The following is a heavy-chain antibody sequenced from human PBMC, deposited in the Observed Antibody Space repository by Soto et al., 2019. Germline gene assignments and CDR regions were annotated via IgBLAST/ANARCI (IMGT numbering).Heavy chain of an antibody. CDR2: IYATGST. Sequence: ETLSLTCHVSGASLSGYYCIFIRHAPWKGLEWIGRIYATGSTDYDPSLKSRITMSVDMSKKQFSLTLRSVTAADTAIYYCVRDGTKNLRDRFDPWGRGILVTVSS. CDR3: VRDGTKNLRDRFDP. D-gene: IGHD1-1*01. V-gene: IGHV4-4*07. CDR1: GASLSGYY. J-gene: IGHJ5*02.